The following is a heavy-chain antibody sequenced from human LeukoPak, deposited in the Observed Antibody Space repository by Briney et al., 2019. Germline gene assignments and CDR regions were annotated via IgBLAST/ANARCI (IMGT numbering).Heavy chain of an antibody. CDR2: INAGNGNT. CDR1: GYTFTIYA. Sequence: ASVKVSCKASGYTFTIYAMHWVRQAPGQRLEWMGWINAGNGNTKYSQKFQGRVTITRDTSASTAYMELSSLRSEDTAVYYCSVVTAIQSFDYWGQGTLVTVSS. CDR3: SVVTAIQSFDY. J-gene: IGHJ4*02. V-gene: IGHV1-3*01. D-gene: IGHD2-21*02.